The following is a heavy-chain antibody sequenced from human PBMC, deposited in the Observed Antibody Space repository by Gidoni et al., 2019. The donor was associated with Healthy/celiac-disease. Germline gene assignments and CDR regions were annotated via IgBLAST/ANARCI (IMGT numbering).Heavy chain of an antibody. Sequence: EVQLLETGGGLVQPGGSLRLSCAASGFTFSSYAMSWVRQAPGKGLEWVSAISGSGGSTYYADSVKGRFTISRDNSKNTLYLQMNSLRAEDTAVYYCAKAPMVRGFFDYWGQGTLVTVSS. CDR3: AKAPMVRGFFDY. D-gene: IGHD3-10*01. CDR1: GFTFSSYA. J-gene: IGHJ4*02. V-gene: IGHV3-23*01. CDR2: ISGSGGST.